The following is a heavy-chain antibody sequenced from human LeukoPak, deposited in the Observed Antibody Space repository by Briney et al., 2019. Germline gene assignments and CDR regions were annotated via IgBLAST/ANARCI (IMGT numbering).Heavy chain of an antibody. CDR1: GGTFSSYA. J-gene: IGHJ4*02. V-gene: IGHV1-69*06. CDR2: IIPIFGTA. Sequence: SVKVSCKASGGTFSSYAISWVRQAPGQGLEWMGGIIPIFGTANYAQKFQGRVTITADKSTSTAYMELSNLRSEDTAVYYCARGGFGEFKIWGPVDYWGQGTLVTVSS. D-gene: IGHD3-10*01. CDR3: ARGGFGEFKIWGPVDY.